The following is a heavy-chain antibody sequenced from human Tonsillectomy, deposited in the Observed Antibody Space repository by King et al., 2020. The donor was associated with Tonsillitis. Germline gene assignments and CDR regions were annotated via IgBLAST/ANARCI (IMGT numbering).Heavy chain of an antibody. D-gene: IGHD4-23*01. V-gene: IGHV3-20*01. Sequence: VQLVETGGGGVRPWGSLTLSCVASGFTFDDYGMSWVRQAPGKGLEWVSVINCNGGSTGYAYSVKGRFTISRDNAKNSPYLQINSLRAEDTALYHCARNRLRWDNYYYGLDVWGQGTTVTVSS. CDR3: ARNRLRWDNYYYGLDV. J-gene: IGHJ6*02. CDR1: GFTFDDYG. CDR2: INCNGGST.